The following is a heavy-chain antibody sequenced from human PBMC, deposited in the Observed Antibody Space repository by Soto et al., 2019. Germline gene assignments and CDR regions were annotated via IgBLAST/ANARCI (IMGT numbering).Heavy chain of an antibody. CDR1: GVSIFSGGCY. CDR2: MYYTGSA. D-gene: IGHD1-1*01. J-gene: IGHJ5*02. Sequence: QVQLQESGPGLVRPSQTLSLTCSVSGVSIFSGGCYWIWIRQQPGKGLEWIGYMYYTGSAFYKPSLRSRVTISGDTSKNQVSLRLTYVTAADTAVYYCAKSDWNDGGVDPWGQGTLVTVSS. V-gene: IGHV4-31*03. CDR3: AKSDWNDGGVDP.